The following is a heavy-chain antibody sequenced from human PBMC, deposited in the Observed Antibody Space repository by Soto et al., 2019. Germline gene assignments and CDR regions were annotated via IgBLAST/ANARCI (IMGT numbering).Heavy chain of an antibody. J-gene: IGHJ4*02. CDR3: AAVMGSDYDYVWGSLSFDH. CDR2: ISGSGVRT. D-gene: IGHD3-16*01. CDR1: GFIFATTA. V-gene: IGHV3-23*01. Sequence: VQLLQSGGGLVQPGGSLGLSCEASGFIFATTAMGWVRQAPGKGLEWVSTISGSGVRTYYADSVKGRFTISRGNSNNTLFLQMNSLRADDTAVYFCAAVMGSDYDYVWGSLSFDHWGQGALVTVST.